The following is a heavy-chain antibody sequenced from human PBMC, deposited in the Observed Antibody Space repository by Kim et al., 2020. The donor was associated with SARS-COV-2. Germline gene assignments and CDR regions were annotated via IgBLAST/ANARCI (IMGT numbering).Heavy chain of an antibody. CDR3: AKQTDASTTWFYFDY. J-gene: IGHJ4*02. D-gene: IGHD6-13*01. Sequence: AQKFQGGVTMTRDTSTSTVYMELSSLRSEDTAVYYCAKQTDASTTWFYFDYWGQGTLVTVSS. V-gene: IGHV1-46*01.